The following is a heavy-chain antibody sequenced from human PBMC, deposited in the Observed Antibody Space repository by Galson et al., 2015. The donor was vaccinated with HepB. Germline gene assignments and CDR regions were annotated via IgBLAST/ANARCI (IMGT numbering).Heavy chain of an antibody. D-gene: IGHD3-22*01. Sequence: SVKVSCKASGYTFTSYGISWVRRAPGQGLEWMGWISAYNGNTNYGQKFQGRVTMTTETSTTTAYMELRGLRSDDTALYYCARDLYDSRGYLVGYFDYWGQGTLVTVSS. V-gene: IGHV1-18*01. CDR1: GYTFTSYG. CDR3: ARDLYDSRGYLVGYFDY. CDR2: ISAYNGNT. J-gene: IGHJ4*02.